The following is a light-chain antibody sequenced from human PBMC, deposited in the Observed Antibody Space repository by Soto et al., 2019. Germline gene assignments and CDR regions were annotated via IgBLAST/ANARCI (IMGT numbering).Light chain of an antibody. J-gene: IGKJ4*01. Sequence: DIQVTQSPSFLSASVGDRVTITCRASQGINSSLACSQQQPGKAPKLLIYAASTLQSGVPSRFSVSGSGTEFTLPLSSLQPEDCATYYCQQRNRYPRTFGGGNKVESK. CDR1: QGINSS. V-gene: IGKV1-9*01. CDR3: QQRNRYPRT. CDR2: AAS.